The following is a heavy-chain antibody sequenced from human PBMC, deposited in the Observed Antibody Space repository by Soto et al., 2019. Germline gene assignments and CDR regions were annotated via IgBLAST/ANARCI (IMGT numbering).Heavy chain of an antibody. Sequence: GGSLRLSCAASGFTFSSYWMSWVRQAPGKGLEWVANIKQDESEKYYVDSVKGRFSISRDNAKNSLYLQMNSLRAEVTAVYYCARDLSSGWFFDNWGQGTLVTVSS. CDR3: ARDLSSGWFFDN. D-gene: IGHD6-19*01. CDR1: GFTFSSYW. CDR2: IKQDESEK. V-gene: IGHV3-7*01. J-gene: IGHJ4*02.